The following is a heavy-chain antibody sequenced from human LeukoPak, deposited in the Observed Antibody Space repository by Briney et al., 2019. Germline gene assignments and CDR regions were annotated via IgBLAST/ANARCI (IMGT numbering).Heavy chain of an antibody. J-gene: IGHJ4*02. CDR2: ISYDGSNK. D-gene: IGHD3-10*01. V-gene: IGHV3-30*18. Sequence: GGSLRLSCAASGFTFSSYGMHWVRQAPGKGLEWVAVISYDGSNKYYADSVKGRFTISRDNSKNTRYLQRNSLRAEDTAVYYCAKDLHYYGSGSYYSYWGQGTLVTVSS. CDR1: GFTFSSYG. CDR3: AKDLHYYGSGSYYSY.